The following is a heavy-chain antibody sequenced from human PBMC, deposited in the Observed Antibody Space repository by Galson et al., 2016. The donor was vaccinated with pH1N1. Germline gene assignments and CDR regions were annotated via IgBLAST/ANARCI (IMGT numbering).Heavy chain of an antibody. CDR3: ARHPRYYDSSGYYFDY. CDR1: GHSIRNGYF. CDR2: IYHSGTT. V-gene: IGHV4-38-2*01. D-gene: IGHD3-22*01. Sequence: ETLSLTCAVSGHSIRNGYFWGWIRQPPGQGLEWIGIIYHSGTTYYNPSLESRVTISVDTSKNQFSLKVKSVTAADTAVYYCARHPRYYDSSGYYFDYWGQGILVTVSS. J-gene: IGHJ4*02.